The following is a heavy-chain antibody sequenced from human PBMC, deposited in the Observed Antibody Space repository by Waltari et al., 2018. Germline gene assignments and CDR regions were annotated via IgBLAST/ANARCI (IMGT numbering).Heavy chain of an antibody. Sequence: QVQLVQSGAEVKKPGASVKVSCKASGYTFTSYDINWVRQATGQGLEWMGWMNPNSGNTGYAQKFQGRVTSTRNTSISTAYMELSSLRSEDTAVYYCASTYSGYASDDAFDIWGQGTMVTVSS. CDR1: GYTFTSYD. V-gene: IGHV1-8*03. CDR3: ASTYSGYASDDAFDI. CDR2: MNPNSGNT. D-gene: IGHD5-12*01. J-gene: IGHJ3*02.